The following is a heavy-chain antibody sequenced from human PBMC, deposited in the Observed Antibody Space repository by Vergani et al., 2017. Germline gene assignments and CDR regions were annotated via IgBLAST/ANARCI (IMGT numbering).Heavy chain of an antibody. J-gene: IGHJ6*03. Sequence: QVQLQESGPGVVKPSQTLSLTCAVSGGSISSGDHCWTWIRQRPGKGLEWIGYIFYSGTTSDNPSLRSRLTISVDTSQNQFSLKLRSVTAADTAVYYCARVDTQVPATSHFYYMDVWGKGTTVVVSS. D-gene: IGHD6-25*01. CDR3: ARVDTQVPATSHFYYMDV. V-gene: IGHV4-31*11. CDR1: GGSISSGDHC. CDR2: IFYSGTT.